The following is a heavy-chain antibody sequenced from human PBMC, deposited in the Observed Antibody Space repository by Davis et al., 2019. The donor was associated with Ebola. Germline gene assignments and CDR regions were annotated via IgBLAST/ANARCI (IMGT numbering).Heavy chain of an antibody. CDR2: IIPIFGTA. CDR1: GGTFSSYA. CDR3: ARVLDYGDEDYYYGMDV. V-gene: IGHV1-69*06. J-gene: IGHJ6*02. D-gene: IGHD4-17*01. Sequence: SVKVSCKASGGTFSSYAISWVRQAPGQGLEWMGGIIPIFGTANYAQKFQGRVTITADKSTSTAYMELSSLRSEDTAVYYCARVLDYGDEDYYYGMDVWGQGTTVTVSS.